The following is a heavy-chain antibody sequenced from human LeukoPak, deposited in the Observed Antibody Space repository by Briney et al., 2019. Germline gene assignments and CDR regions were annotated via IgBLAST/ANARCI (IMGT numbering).Heavy chain of an antibody. CDR2: IRSKANSYAT. J-gene: IGHJ4*02. CDR3: TRRGSYYYDSSGYSLFDY. D-gene: IGHD3-22*01. CDR1: GFTFSGSA. V-gene: IGHV3-73*01. Sequence: GGSLRLSCAASGFTFSGSAMHWVRQASGKGLEWVGRIRSKANSYATAYAASVKGRFTISRDDSKNTAYLQMNSLKTEDTAVYYCTRRGSYYYDSSGYSLFDYWGQGTLVTVSS.